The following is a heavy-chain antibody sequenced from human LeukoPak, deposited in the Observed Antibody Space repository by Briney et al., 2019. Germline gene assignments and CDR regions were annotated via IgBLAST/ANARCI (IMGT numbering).Heavy chain of an antibody. J-gene: IGHJ4*02. Sequence: ALVKVSCKVSGYTLTELSMHWVRQAPGKGLEWMGGFDPEDGETIYAQKFQGRVTMTEDTSTDTAYMELSSLRSEDTAVYYCATGGYSYGYVQGGPSPFDYWGQGTLVTVSS. CDR2: FDPEDGET. CDR1: GYTLTELS. V-gene: IGHV1-24*01. D-gene: IGHD5-18*01. CDR3: ATGGYSYGYVQGGPSPFDY.